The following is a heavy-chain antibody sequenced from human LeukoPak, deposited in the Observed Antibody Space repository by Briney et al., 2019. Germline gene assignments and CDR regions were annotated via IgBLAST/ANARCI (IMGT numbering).Heavy chain of an antibody. J-gene: IGHJ4*02. CDR1: GFTFSSCA. CDR2: ISSSSSYK. V-gene: IGHV3-21*01. CDR3: ARDWTTVGPFDY. D-gene: IGHD4-11*01. Sequence: PGGSLRLSCAASGFTFSSCAMSWVRQAPGKGLEWVSSISSSSSYKYYADSVKGRFTISRDNAKNSLYLQMNSLRAEDTAVYYCARDWTTVGPFDYWGQGTLVTVSS.